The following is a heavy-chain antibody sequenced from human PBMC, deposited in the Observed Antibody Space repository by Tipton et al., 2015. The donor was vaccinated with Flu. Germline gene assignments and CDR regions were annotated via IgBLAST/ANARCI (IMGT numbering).Heavy chain of an antibody. CDR2: IWYDGSNK. J-gene: IGHJ4*02. CDR3: ARDKNEFYAFEN. D-gene: IGHD2/OR15-2a*01. V-gene: IGHV3-33*01. CDR1: GFIFSTYG. Sequence: SLRLSCAASGFIFSTYGMHWVRQAPGKELEWVAVIWYDGSNKYYADSVEGRFTISRDNSKNTVYLQMNSLRAEDTAVYYCARDKNEFYAFENWAQGTLVTVSS.